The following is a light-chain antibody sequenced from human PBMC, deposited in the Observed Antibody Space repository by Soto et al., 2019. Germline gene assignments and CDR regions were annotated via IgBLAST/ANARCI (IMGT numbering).Light chain of an antibody. CDR3: QQYNSYSPWT. CDR1: QSISSW. CDR2: DAS. Sequence: DIQMTQSPSTLSASVGDRVTITCRASQSISSWLAWYQQKPGKAPKLLIYDASSLESGVPSRFSGGGSETEFTLTISSLQPDDFATYYCQQYNSYSPWTFGQGTKVEIK. V-gene: IGKV1-5*01. J-gene: IGKJ1*01.